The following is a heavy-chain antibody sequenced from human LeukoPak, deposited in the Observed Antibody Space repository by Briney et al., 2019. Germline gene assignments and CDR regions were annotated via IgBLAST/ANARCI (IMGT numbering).Heavy chain of an antibody. J-gene: IGHJ4*02. CDR1: GYTFSTYD. CDR3: ARGPGGCSGGSCYHDY. D-gene: IGHD2-15*01. Sequence: ASVKVSRKASGYTFSTYDLSWVRQAPGQGLEWLGWINTHTGDTKYAQRFQGRVTVTTDTSTSTAYMDLGRLGSDDTAVYYCARGPGGCSGGSCYHDYWGQGTLLTVSS. CDR2: INTHTGDT. V-gene: IGHV1-18*01.